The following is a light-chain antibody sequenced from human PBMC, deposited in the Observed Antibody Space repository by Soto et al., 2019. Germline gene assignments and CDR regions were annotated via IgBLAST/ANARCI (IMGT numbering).Light chain of an antibody. CDR3: AAWDDSLNGLL. Sequence: QPVLTQPPSASGTPGQRVTISCSGSSSNIGTKTVNWYQQLPGTAPKLVMYSNNQRPSGVPDRFSGSKSGTSASLAISGLQSEDEADYYCAAWDDSLNGLLFGGGTKLTVL. CDR1: SSNIGTKT. CDR2: SNN. J-gene: IGLJ3*02. V-gene: IGLV1-44*01.